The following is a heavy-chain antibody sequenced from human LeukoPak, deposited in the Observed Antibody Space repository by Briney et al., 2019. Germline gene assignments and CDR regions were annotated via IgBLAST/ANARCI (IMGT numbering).Heavy chain of an antibody. D-gene: IGHD2-2*01. CDR1: GFTLSSYS. Sequence: GGSLSLSCAASGFTLSSYSMNWVRPAPRKGLEWVSSISSSSSYIYYAGSVKSRFTISRDNAKNALYLQMNSLRAEDTALYYCAKGDLEGSCSYWGQGTLVTVSS. V-gene: IGHV3-21*04. CDR3: AKGDLEGSCSY. J-gene: IGHJ4*02. CDR2: ISSSSSYI.